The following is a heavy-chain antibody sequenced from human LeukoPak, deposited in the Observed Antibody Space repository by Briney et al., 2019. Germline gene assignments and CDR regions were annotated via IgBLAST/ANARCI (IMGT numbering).Heavy chain of an antibody. D-gene: IGHD5-12*01. Sequence: GGSLRLSCAASGFTFSDSYMTWVRQAPGKGLEWVAVISYDGSNKYYADSVKGRFTISRDNSKNTLYLQMNSLRAEDTAVYYCAKNRISRYSGYDHDYWGQGTLVTVSS. CDR2: ISYDGSNK. CDR1: GFTFSDSY. J-gene: IGHJ4*02. CDR3: AKNRISRYSGYDHDY. V-gene: IGHV3-30*18.